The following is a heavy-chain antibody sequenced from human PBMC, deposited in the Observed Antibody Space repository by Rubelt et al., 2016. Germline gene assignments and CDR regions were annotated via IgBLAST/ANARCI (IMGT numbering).Heavy chain of an antibody. D-gene: IGHD3-10*01. CDR2: LNSDGSST. V-gene: IGHV3-74*01. Sequence: CAASGFTFSSYWMHWVRQATGKGLVWVSRLNSDGSSTSYADSVKGRFTISRDNAKNTLYLQMNSLRAEDTAVYYCARVYGSGSSFYYYYGMDVWGQGTTVTVSS. J-gene: IGHJ6*02. CDR3: ARVYGSGSSFYYYYGMDV. CDR1: GFTFSSYW.